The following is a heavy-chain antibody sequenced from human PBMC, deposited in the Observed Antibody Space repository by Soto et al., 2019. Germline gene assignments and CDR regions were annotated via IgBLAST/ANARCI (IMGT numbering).Heavy chain of an antibody. V-gene: IGHV1-2*04. CDR2: INPKSGGT. D-gene: IGHD7-27*01. CDR3: ARGASTDCSNGGGSFLYNPDMDV. J-gene: IGHJ6*02. CDR1: GYSFTDYH. Sequence: AAVKVYCKAAGYSFTDYHIHWVRQAPGQGLEWLGRINPKSGGTSTAQKFQGWVTMTTDTSISTASMELTRLTSDDTAIYYCARGASTDCSNGGGSFLYNPDMDVRG.